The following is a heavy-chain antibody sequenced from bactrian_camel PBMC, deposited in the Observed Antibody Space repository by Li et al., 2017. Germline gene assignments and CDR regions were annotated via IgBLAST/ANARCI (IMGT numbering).Heavy chain of an antibody. D-gene: IGHD3*01. CDR2: IYSDGRHT. CDR3: AADMGPMGRGRVCSSYLYEYNY. Sequence: HVQLVESGGGLVQPGGSLRLSCAASGFNFGGYWMSWVRQSPGKGLEWVTSIYSDGRHTYYADSVKGRFTISQDNAKNTVYLQMNSLKPEDTAVYYRAADMGPMGRGRVCSSYLYEYNYWGQGTQVTVS. J-gene: IGHJ4*01. CDR1: GFNFGGYW. V-gene: IGHV3S6*01.